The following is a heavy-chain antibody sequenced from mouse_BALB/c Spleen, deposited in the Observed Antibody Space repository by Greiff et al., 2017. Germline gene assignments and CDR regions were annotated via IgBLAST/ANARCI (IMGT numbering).Heavy chain of an antibody. V-gene: IGHV1-7*01. D-gene: IGHD2-10*02. Sequence: VQLQQSGAELAKPGASVKMSCKASGYTFTSYWMHWVKQRPGQGLEWIGYINPSTGYTEYNQKFKDKATLTADKSSSTAYMQLSSLTSEDSAVYYCARCLDYYAMDYWGQGTSVTVSS. CDR3: ARCLDYYAMDY. CDR2: INPSTGYT. J-gene: IGHJ4*01. CDR1: GYTFTSYW.